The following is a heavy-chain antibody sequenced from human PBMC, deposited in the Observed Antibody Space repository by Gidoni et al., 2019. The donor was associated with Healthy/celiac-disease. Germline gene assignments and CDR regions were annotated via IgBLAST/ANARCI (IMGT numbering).Heavy chain of an antibody. V-gene: IGHV3-64*01. CDR2: ISSNGGST. CDR1: GFAFSSYA. CDR3: ARDMLGGSGMDV. D-gene: IGHD3-10*02. Sequence: EVQLVESGGGLVQPGGSLRLSCAASGFAFSSYAMHWVRQAPGKVLEYVSAISSNGGSTYYANSVKGRFTISRDNSKNTLYLQMGSLRAEDMAVYYCARDMLGGSGMDVWGQGTTVTVSS. J-gene: IGHJ6*02.